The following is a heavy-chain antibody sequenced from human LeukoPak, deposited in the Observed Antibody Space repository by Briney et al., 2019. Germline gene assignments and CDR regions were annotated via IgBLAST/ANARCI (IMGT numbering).Heavy chain of an antibody. V-gene: IGHV1-69*01. Sequence: SVKASCKASGGTFSSYAISWVRQAPGQGLEWMGGIIPIFGTANYAQKFQGRVTITADESTSTAYMELSSLRSEDTAVYYCAAGGSGTPYYFDYWGQGTLVTVSS. J-gene: IGHJ4*02. CDR2: IIPIFGTA. D-gene: IGHD3-10*01. CDR1: GGTFSSYA. CDR3: AAGGSGTPYYFDY.